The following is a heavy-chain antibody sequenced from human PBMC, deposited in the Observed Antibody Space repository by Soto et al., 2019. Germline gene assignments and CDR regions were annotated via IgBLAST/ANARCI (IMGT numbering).Heavy chain of an antibody. V-gene: IGHV3-33*01. CDR3: ARYRIAAAGNPPIFDP. CDR2: IWYDGSNK. D-gene: IGHD6-13*01. CDR1: GFTFSSYC. J-gene: IGHJ5*02. Sequence: GGSLRLSCAASGFTFSSYCMHWVRQAPGKGLECVSVIWYDGSNKYYADSVKGRFTISRDNSKNTLYLQMNSLRAEDTAVYYCARYRIAAAGNPPIFDPWGQGTMVTVSS.